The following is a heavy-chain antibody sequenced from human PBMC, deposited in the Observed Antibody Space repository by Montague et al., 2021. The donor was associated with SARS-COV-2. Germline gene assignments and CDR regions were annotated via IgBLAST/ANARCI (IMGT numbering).Heavy chain of an antibody. J-gene: IGHJ2*01. CDR1: GGSITSGAYY. V-gene: IGHV4-31*03. CDR2: IYYSGRT. D-gene: IGHD2-21*02. Sequence: TLSLTCNVSGGSITSGAYYWSWIRQHPGKGLEWIGYIYYSGRTFLNPSLKSRVTISVDTSNNQFSLKVTSVTAADTAVYYCAREWGWGGDRHWYFDLWGRGTLVTVSS. CDR3: AREWGWGGDRHWYFDL.